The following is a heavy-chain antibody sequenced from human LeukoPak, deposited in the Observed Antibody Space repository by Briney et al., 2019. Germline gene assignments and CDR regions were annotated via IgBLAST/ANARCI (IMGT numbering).Heavy chain of an antibody. D-gene: IGHD5-24*01. J-gene: IGHJ4*02. CDR2: IYSGGSA. CDR3: ARERDGYNRAFDY. CDR1: GFTVTSNY. Sequence: GGSLRLSCAASGFTVTSNYMSWVRQAPGKGLKWVSVIYSGGSAYYADSVKGRFTISRDNSKNTLYLQMNSLRAEDTAVYYCARERDGYNRAFDYWGQGTLVTVSS. V-gene: IGHV3-53*01.